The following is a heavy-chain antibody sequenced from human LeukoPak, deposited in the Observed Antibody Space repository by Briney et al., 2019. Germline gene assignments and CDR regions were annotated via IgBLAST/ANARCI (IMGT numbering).Heavy chain of an antibody. V-gene: IGHV1-2*02. D-gene: IGHD4-17*01. CDR2: FNPNSGGT. CDR1: GYTFTGYY. CDR3: ASDTVTYYYYGMDV. J-gene: IGHJ6*02. Sequence: ASVKVSRKASGYTFTGYYMHWVRQAPGQGLEWMGWFNPNSGGTNYAQKFQGRVTMTRDTSISTAYMELSRLRSDDTAVYYCASDTVTYYYYGMDVWGQGTTVTVSS.